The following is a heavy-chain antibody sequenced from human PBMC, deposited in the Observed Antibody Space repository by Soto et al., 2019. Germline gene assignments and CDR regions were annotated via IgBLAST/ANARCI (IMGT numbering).Heavy chain of an antibody. CDR1: GFTFSSYA. Sequence: GGSLRLSCAASGFTFSSYAMSWVRQAPGKGLEWVSAISGSGGSTYYADSVKGRFTISRDNSKNTLYLQMNSLRAEDTAVYYCAKAPSRRCSSTSCSNWFDPWGQGTLVTVSS. CDR3: AKAPSRRCSSTSCSNWFDP. J-gene: IGHJ5*02. CDR2: ISGSGGST. D-gene: IGHD2-2*01. V-gene: IGHV3-23*01.